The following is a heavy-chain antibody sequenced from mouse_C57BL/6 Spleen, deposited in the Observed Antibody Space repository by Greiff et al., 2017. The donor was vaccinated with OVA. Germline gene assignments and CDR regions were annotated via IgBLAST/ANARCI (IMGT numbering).Heavy chain of an antibody. CDR2: IHPNSGST. CDR3: AREDSSGDFDY. Sequence: QVHVKQPGAELVKPGASVKLSCKASGYTFTSYWMHWVKQRPGQGLEWIGMIHPNSGSTNYNEKFKSKATLTVDKSSSTAYMQLSSLTSEDSAVYYCAREDSSGDFDYWGQGTTLTVSS. D-gene: IGHD3-2*02. J-gene: IGHJ2*01. CDR1: GYTFTSYW. V-gene: IGHV1-64*01.